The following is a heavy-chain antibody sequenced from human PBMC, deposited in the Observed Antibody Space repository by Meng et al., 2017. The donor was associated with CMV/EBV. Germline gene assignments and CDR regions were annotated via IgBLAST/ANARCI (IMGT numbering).Heavy chain of an antibody. CDR3: AREDIRVFGVVTINAFDY. Sequence: ASVKVSCKASGYTFTSYDINWVRQATGQGLEWMGWMNPNSGNTGYAQKFQGRVTITRNTSISTAYMELSSLRSEDTAVYYCAREDIRVFGVVTINAFDYWGQGTLVTVSS. CDR1: GYTFTSYD. CDR2: MNPNSGNT. J-gene: IGHJ4*02. D-gene: IGHD3-3*01. V-gene: IGHV1-8*03.